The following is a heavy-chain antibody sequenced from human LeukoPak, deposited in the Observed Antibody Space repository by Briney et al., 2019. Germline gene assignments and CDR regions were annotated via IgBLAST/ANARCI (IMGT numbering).Heavy chain of an antibody. CDR1: VGTFSSYA. V-gene: IGHV1-69*04. Sequence: SVKVSRKASVGTFSSYAISWVRQAPGQGLAWMGRIIPILGIANYAQKFQGRVTITADKSTSTAYMELSSLRSEDTAVHYGARGRITIFGVVIISYYFDYWGQGTLVTVSS. CDR2: IIPILGIA. J-gene: IGHJ4*02. D-gene: IGHD3-3*01. CDR3: ARGRITIFGVVIISYYFDY.